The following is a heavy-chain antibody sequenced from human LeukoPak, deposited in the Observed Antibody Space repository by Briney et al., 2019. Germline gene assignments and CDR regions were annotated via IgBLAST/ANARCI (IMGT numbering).Heavy chain of an antibody. J-gene: IGHJ4*02. V-gene: IGHV3-23*01. CDR2: VIGSGGST. CDR3: ARPHDY. CDR1: GFTFSSYA. Sequence: GGSLRLSCAASGFTFSSYAMSWVRQAPGKGLEWVSTVIGSGGSTYYADSVKGRFTISRDNSKNTLFLQMSSLRAEDTAVYYCARPHDYWGQGTLVTVSS.